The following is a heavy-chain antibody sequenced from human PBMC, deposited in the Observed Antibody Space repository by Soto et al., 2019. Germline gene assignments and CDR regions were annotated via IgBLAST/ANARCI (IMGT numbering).Heavy chain of an antibody. CDR2: IYWNDDK. V-gene: IGHV2-5*01. CDR1: GISLSTSGVG. CDR3: ARGLASLPFFAFYI. Sequence: QITLKGSGPTLVKPTQTLTLTCSLSGISLSTSGVGVGWIRQPPGKALEWLALIYWNDDKHYSPSLKSRLTITKDTSKNLAVLTMTNMDPVDTATYFCARGLASLPFFAFYIWGQGTMVTVSS. J-gene: IGHJ3*02. D-gene: IGHD6-6*01.